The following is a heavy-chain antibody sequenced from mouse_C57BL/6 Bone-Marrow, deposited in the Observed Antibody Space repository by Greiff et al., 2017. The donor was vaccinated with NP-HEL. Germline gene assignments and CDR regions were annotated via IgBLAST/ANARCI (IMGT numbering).Heavy chain of an antibody. J-gene: IGHJ3*01. D-gene: IGHD2-1*01. CDR3: ARWGGNYEAY. Sequence: VKLVESGAELARPGASVKLSCKASGYTFTSYGISWVKQRTGQGLEWIGEIYPRSGNTYYNEKFKGKATLTADKSSSTAYMELRSLTSEDSAVYFCARWGGNYEAYWGQGTLVTVSA. CDR2: IYPRSGNT. V-gene: IGHV1-81*01. CDR1: GYTFTSYG.